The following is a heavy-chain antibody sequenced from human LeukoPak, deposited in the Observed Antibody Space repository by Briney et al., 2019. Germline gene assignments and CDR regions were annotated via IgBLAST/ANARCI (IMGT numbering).Heavy chain of an antibody. CDR1: GGSFSGYY. J-gene: IGHJ4*02. CDR3: ARVGGSGSFDY. D-gene: IGHD3-10*01. CDR2: INHSGST. V-gene: IGHV4-34*01. Sequence: PSETLSLTCAVYGGSFSGYYWSWIRQPPGKGLEWIGEINHSGSTNYNPSLKSRVTISVGTSKNQFSLKLSSVTAADTAVYYCARVGGSGSFDYWGQGTLVTVSS.